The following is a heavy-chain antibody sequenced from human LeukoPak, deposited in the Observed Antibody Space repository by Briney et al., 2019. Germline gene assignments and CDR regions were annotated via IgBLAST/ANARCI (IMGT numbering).Heavy chain of an antibody. J-gene: IGHJ3*02. Sequence: SETLSLTCTVSGGSISSYYWSWIRQPAGKGLEWIGRIYTSGSTNYNPSLKSRVTMSVDTSKNQFSLKLSSVTAADTAVYYCARDATSHYYDSSRGAFDIWGQGTMVTVSS. D-gene: IGHD3-22*01. CDR3: ARDATSHYYDSSRGAFDI. CDR1: GGSISSYY. CDR2: IYTSGST. V-gene: IGHV4-4*07.